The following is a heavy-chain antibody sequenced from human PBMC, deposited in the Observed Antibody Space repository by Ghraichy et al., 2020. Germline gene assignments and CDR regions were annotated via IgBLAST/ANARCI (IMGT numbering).Heavy chain of an antibody. CDR1: GFNFGDYA. Sequence: GGSLRLSCSASGFNFGDYAMGWFRQAPGKGLEWVGFIRSKAYGGTTEYAASVKGRFTISRDDSTSIAYLQINSLKTEDKAVYYCTRECPTCSIDYWGQGTLVTVSS. CDR2: IRSKAYGGTT. J-gene: IGHJ4*02. CDR3: TRECPTCSIDY. V-gene: IGHV3-49*03. D-gene: IGHD2-15*01.